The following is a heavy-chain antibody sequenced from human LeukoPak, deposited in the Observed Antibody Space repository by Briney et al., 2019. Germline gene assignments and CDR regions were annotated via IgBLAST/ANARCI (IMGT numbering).Heavy chain of an antibody. V-gene: IGHV4-59*01. CDR1: GGSISSYY. Sequence: PSETLSLTCTVSGGSISSYYWSWIRQPPGKGLEWIGYIYYSGSTNYNPSLKSRVTISVDTSKNQFSLKLSSVTAADTAVYYCASKYCSSTSCYMVGDDAFDIWGQGTMVTVSS. J-gene: IGHJ3*02. CDR3: ASKYCSSTSCYMVGDDAFDI. CDR2: IYYSGST. D-gene: IGHD2-2*02.